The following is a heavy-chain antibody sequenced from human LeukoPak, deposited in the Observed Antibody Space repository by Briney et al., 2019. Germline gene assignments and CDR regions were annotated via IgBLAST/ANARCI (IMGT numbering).Heavy chain of an antibody. CDR2: ISWNSGSI. J-gene: IGHJ4*02. CDR3: AKDKGEESGVGYLDY. CDR1: GFTFDDYA. V-gene: IGHV3-9*01. Sequence: GRSLRLSCAASGFTFDDYAMHWVRQAPGKGLEWVSGISWNSGSIGYADSVKGRFTISRDNAKNSLYLQMNSLRAEDTALYYCAKDKGEESGVGYLDYWGQGTLVTVSS. D-gene: IGHD1-26*01.